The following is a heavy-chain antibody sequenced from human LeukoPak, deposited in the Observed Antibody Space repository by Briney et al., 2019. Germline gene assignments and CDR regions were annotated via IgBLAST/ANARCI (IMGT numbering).Heavy chain of an antibody. V-gene: IGHV3-21*01. CDR3: AKDQGLNHGSDV. D-gene: IGHD4/OR15-4a*01. CDR1: GFTFSSYS. Sequence: GGSLRLSCAASGFTFSSYSMNWIRQAPGKGLEWVSSISSGSSYIYYADSVKGRFSISRDNAKNSLYLQMNTLGAEDTAVYYCAKDQGLNHGSDVWGQGTMVTVSS. CDR2: ISSGSSYI. J-gene: IGHJ3*01.